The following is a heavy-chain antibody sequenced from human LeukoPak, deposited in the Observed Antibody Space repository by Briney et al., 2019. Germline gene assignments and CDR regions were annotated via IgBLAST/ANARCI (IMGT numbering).Heavy chain of an antibody. D-gene: IGHD1-20*01. J-gene: IGHJ4*02. Sequence: GGSLRLSCAASGLSFSNYCMHWVRHAPGKGLVWVSHINSEQTNKRYADFVKGRFTISRDNAKNTLDLQMNSLRVEDTAIYYCVRRGPITLDYWGQGTLVTVSS. CDR3: VRRGPITLDY. CDR2: INSEQTNK. CDR1: GLSFSNYC. V-gene: IGHV3-74*01.